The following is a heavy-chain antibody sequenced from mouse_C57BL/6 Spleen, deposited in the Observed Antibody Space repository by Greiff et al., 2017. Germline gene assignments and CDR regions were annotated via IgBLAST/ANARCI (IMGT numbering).Heavy chain of an antibody. CDR2: IWTGGGT. D-gene: IGHD1-1*01. CDR3: ARNYYGSADYFDY. J-gene: IGHJ2*01. V-gene: IGHV2-9-1*01. Sequence: VQLQESGPGLVAPSQSLSITCTVSGFSLTSYAISWVRQPPGKGLEWLGVIWTGGGTNYNSALKSRLSISKDNSKSPVFLKMNSLQTDDTARYYCARNYYGSADYFDYWGQGTTLTVSS. CDR1: GFSLTSYA.